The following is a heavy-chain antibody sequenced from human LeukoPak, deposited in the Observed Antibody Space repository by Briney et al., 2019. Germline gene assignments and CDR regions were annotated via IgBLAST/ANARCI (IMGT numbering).Heavy chain of an antibody. Sequence: GRSLRISCAASRFTFSSYDMQWVRKAPGKGLEWVAVISYDGSNKYYADSVKGRFAISRDNSKNTVYLQMNSLRVEDTAVYYCARANTPFADYWGQGTLVTVSS. D-gene: IGHD2-2*02. CDR2: ISYDGSNK. CDR3: ARANTPFADY. CDR1: RFTFSSYD. J-gene: IGHJ4*02. V-gene: IGHV3-30*09.